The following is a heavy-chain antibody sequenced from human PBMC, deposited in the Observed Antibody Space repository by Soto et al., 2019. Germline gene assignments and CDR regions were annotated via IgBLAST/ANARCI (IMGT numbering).Heavy chain of an antibody. Sequence: PGGSLRLSCAASGFTCSRYSMNWVRQAPGKGLEWVSSISSSSSYIYYADSVKGRFTISRDNAKNSLYLQMNSLRAEDTAVYYCARDRGYSGYDNYYYYGMDVWGQGTTVTVSS. D-gene: IGHD5-12*01. CDR1: GFTCSRYS. J-gene: IGHJ6*02. V-gene: IGHV3-21*01. CDR3: ARDRGYSGYDNYYYYGMDV. CDR2: ISSSSSYI.